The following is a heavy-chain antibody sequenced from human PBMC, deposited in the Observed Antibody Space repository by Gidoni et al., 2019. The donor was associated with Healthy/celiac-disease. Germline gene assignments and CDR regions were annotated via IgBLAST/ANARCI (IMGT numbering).Heavy chain of an antibody. Sequence: EVQLVESGGGLVTPGGSLRLSCAASGFTFSSYSMNWVRQAPGKGLEWVSSISSSSSYRYYADSVKGRFTISRDNAKNSLYLQMNSLRAEDTAVYYCARGNYYYYMDVWGKGTTVTVSS. CDR2: ISSSSSYR. CDR1: GFTFSSYS. CDR3: ARGNYYYYMDV. J-gene: IGHJ6*03. V-gene: IGHV3-21*01.